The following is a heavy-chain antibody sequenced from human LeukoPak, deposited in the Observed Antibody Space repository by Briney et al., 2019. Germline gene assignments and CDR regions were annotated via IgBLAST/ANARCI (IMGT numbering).Heavy chain of an antibody. V-gene: IGHV4-39*07. CDR1: GGSISSGDYY. J-gene: IGHJ4*02. Sequence: MSSETLSLTCTVSGGSISSGDYYWSWIRQPPGKGLEWIGEISHSGSTNYNPSLKSRVTISVDTSKNQFSLKLSSVTAADTAVYYCASGRGIFGVAHFDYWGQGTLVTVSS. D-gene: IGHD3-3*01. CDR3: ASGRGIFGVAHFDY. CDR2: ISHSGST.